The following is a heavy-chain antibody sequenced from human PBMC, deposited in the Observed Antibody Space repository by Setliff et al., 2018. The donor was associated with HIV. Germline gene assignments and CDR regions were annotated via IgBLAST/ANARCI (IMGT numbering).Heavy chain of an antibody. Sequence: PSETLSLTCTVSGASMRTNYWSWIRQFPGKGLEWIGEVNHSGSTNYNPSLKSRVTISVDTSKNQFSLKLSSVTAADTAVYYCARVGGRGGSSWYLGTKMGRKYGMDVWGQGTTVTVSS. V-gene: IGHV4-34*01. CDR2: VNHSGST. D-gene: IGHD6-13*01. CDR3: ARVGGRGGSSWYLGTKMGRKYGMDV. J-gene: IGHJ6*02. CDR1: GASMRTNY.